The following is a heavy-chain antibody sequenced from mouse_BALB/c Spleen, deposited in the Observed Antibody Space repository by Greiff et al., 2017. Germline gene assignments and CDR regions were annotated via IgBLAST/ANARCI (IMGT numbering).Heavy chain of an antibody. D-gene: IGHD2-10*02. CDR1: GYTFTSYW. V-gene: IGHV1-69*02. Sequence: QVQLQQPGAELVRPGASVKLSCKASGYTFTSYWINWVKQRPGQGLEWIGNIYPSDSYTNYNQKFKDKATLTVDKSSSTAYMQLSSPTSEDSAVYYCTRNVYGKGYAMDYWGQGTSVTVSS. CDR3: TRNVYGKGYAMDY. J-gene: IGHJ4*01. CDR2: IYPSDSYT.